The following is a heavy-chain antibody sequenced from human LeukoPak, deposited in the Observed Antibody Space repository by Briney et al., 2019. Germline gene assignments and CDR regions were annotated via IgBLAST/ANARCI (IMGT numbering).Heavy chain of an antibody. CDR1: GYTFTSYG. J-gene: IGHJ2*01. V-gene: IGHV1-18*01. CDR2: ISAYNGNT. D-gene: IGHD6-13*01. CDR3: ARGTKGSWYWYFDL. Sequence: VASVKVSCKASGYTFTSYGISWVRQAPGQGLEWMGWISAYNGNTNYAQKLQGRVTMTTDTSTSTAYMELRSLRSGDTAVYYCARGTKGSWYWYFDLWGRGTLVTVSS.